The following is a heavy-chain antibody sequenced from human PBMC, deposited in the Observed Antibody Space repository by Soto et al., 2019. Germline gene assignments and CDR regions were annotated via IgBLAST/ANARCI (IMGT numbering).Heavy chain of an antibody. D-gene: IGHD1-26*01. CDR3: ARFKVGATRGDFDY. V-gene: IGHV1-18*04. Sequence: ASVKVSCKASGYTFTSYGLSWVRQAPGQGLEWMGWISAYNGKTNYAQKLQGRVTMTTDTSQSTAYMELRSLRSDDTAVYYCARFKVGATRGDFDYWGQGTLVTVSS. J-gene: IGHJ4*02. CDR1: GYTFTSYG. CDR2: ISAYNGKT.